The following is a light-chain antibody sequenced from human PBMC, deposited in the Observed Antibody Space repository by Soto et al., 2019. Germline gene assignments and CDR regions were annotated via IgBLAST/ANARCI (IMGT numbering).Light chain of an antibody. Sequence: IVMTQTPLSLSVTPGKPASISCKSSQSLLHSDGTTSLYWYLQKPGQPTQLLIYEVSKRFSGVPDRISGSGSGTHLTLKSSRVEAEDVGVYYCMQSIRLPYIFGQGTKVDIK. J-gene: IGKJ2*01. CDR2: EVS. CDR3: MQSIRLPYI. V-gene: IGKV2D-29*01. CDR1: QSLLHSDGTTS.